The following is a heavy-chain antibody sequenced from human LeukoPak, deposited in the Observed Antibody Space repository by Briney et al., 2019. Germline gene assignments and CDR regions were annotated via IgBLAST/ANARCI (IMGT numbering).Heavy chain of an antibody. CDR2: IYHSGST. CDR3: ARVYRNAFDI. Sequence: SETLSLTCTVSGYSISSGYYWGWIRQPPGKGLEWIGSIYHSGSTYYNPSLKSRVTISVDTSKNQFSLKLSSVTAADTAVYYCARVYRNAFDIWGQGTMVTVSS. J-gene: IGHJ3*02. V-gene: IGHV4-38-2*02. CDR1: GYSISSGYY. D-gene: IGHD2-8*01.